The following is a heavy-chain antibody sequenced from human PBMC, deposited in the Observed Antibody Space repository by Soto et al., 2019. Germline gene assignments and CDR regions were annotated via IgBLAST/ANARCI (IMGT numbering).Heavy chain of an antibody. V-gene: IGHV3-48*02. J-gene: IGHJ5*02. Sequence: GGSLRLSCAASGFTFSTYSMNWVRQAPGKGLEWVSYISSSSSTIYYADSVKGRFTISRDNVKNSLYLQMNSLRDEDTAVYYCARESRFLEWLSLNWFDPWGQGTLVTVSS. CDR2: ISSSSSTI. CDR3: ARESRFLEWLSLNWFDP. CDR1: GFTFSTYS. D-gene: IGHD3-3*01.